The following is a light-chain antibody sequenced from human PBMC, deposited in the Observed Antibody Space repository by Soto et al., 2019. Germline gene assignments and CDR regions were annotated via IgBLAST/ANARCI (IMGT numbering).Light chain of an antibody. V-gene: IGLV2-14*01. Sequence: QSALTQPASVSGSPGQSITISCTGTTTDVGAFNYVSWFQKHPGKAPKLMIYEVSGRPSGVSNRFSGSKSGNTASLTISGLQAEDEADYYCSSYATHRDVLFGGGTKLTVL. CDR1: TTDVGAFNY. CDR3: SSYATHRDVL. CDR2: EVS. J-gene: IGLJ2*01.